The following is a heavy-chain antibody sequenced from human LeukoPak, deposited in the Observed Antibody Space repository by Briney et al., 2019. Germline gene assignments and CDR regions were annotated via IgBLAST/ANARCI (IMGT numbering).Heavy chain of an antibody. CDR3: AKQLGYCSDGSCYFPY. CDR2: TSNNGGYT. Sequence: GGSLRLSCAASGFTFSSSAMSWIRQAPGKGLEWVSATSNNGGYTYYADSVQGRFTISRDNSKSTLCLQMNSLRAEDTAVYYCAKQLGYCSDGSCYFPYWGQGTLVTVSS. V-gene: IGHV3-23*01. D-gene: IGHD2-15*01. CDR1: GFTFSSSA. J-gene: IGHJ4*02.